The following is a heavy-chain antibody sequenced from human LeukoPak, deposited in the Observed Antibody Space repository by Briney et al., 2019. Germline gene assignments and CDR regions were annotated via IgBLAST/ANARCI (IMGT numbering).Heavy chain of an antibody. CDR2: ISSSSGYI. V-gene: IGHV3-21*01. Sequence: GGSLRLSCAASGFTFSSYSMNWVRQAPGKGLEWVSSISSSSGYIYYADSVKGRFTISRDNAKNSLYLQMNSLRAEDTAVYYCARVKLMVQNLRDCSSTSCRGAFDIWGQGTMVTVSS. CDR3: ARVKLMVQNLRDCSSTSCRGAFDI. D-gene: IGHD2-2*01. J-gene: IGHJ3*02. CDR1: GFTFSSYS.